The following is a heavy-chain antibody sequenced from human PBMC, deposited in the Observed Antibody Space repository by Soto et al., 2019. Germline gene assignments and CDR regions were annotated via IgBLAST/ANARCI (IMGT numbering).Heavy chain of an antibody. J-gene: IGHJ5*02. CDR2: ISSSSSYI. CDR1: GFTFSSYS. CDR3: AAREVYCSSTSCYNWFDP. V-gene: IGHV3-21*01. Sequence: KPGGSLRLSCAASGFTFSSYSMDWARQAPGKGLEWVSSISSSSSYIYYADSVKGRFTISRDNAKNSLYLQMNSLRAEDTAVYYCAAREVYCSSTSCYNWFDPWGQGTLVTVSS. D-gene: IGHD2-2*01.